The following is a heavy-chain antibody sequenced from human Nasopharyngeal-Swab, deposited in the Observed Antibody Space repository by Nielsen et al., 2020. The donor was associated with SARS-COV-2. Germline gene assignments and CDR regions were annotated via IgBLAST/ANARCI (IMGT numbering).Heavy chain of an antibody. CDR3: VRGASSAFVRWLDP. CDR2: ISSGSRST. D-gene: IGHD3-22*01. V-gene: IGHV3-48*02. J-gene: IGHJ5*02. Sequence: GRSLRLSCAASGFNFNTYNMNWVRQAPGKGLEWISYISSGSRSTYYADSVKGRFTISRDNGENSVYLQMNSLRDEDTAVYYCVRGASSAFVRWLDPWGQGTLVTVSS. CDR1: GFNFNTYN.